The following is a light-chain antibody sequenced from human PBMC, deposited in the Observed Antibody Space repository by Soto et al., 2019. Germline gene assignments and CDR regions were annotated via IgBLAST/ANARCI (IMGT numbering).Light chain of an antibody. J-gene: IGKJ4*01. Sequence: SQLTQSPSSLSASVGERVTITCRASQGITSYLAWYQQEPGKAPNLLIYAASTLQSGVPSRFSGSGSGTDFTLTISSLQPEDLATYYCQQLNSQLTFGGGTK. CDR3: QQLNSQLT. V-gene: IGKV1-9*01. CDR2: AAS. CDR1: QGITSY.